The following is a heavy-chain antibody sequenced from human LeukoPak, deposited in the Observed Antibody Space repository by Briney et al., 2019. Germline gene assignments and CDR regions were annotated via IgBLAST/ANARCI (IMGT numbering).Heavy chain of an antibody. Sequence: ASVKVSCKASGYTFTGYYMHWVRQAPGQGLEWMGWINPNSGGTNYAQKFQGRVTMTRDTSISTAYMELSRLRSDDTAVYYCARVHGRGYSYGSFDPWGQGTLVTVSS. V-gene: IGHV1-2*02. J-gene: IGHJ5*02. CDR3: ARVHGRGYSYGSFDP. CDR1: GYTFTGYY. CDR2: INPNSGGT. D-gene: IGHD5-18*01.